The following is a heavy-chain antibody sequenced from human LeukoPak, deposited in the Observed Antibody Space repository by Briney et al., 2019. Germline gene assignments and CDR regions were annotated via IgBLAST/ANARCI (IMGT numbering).Heavy chain of an antibody. D-gene: IGHD3-16*02. CDR1: GFTFSSNG. V-gene: IGHV3-66*01. CDR3: AREGLRLGALSLYIDS. Sequence: PGGSLRLSCAASGFTFSSNGMNWVGQAPGKGLEWVSIIYSDGSTYYRDSVKGRFTISRDNSKNTLYLQMNSLRAEDTAVYYCAREGLRLGALSLYIDSWGQGTLVTVSS. J-gene: IGHJ4*02. CDR2: IYSDGST.